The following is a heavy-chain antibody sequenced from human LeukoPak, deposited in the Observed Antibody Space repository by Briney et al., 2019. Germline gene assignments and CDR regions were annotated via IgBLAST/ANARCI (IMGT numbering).Heavy chain of an antibody. D-gene: IGHD1-26*01. Sequence: GGSLRLSCAASGFTFSSYAMHWVRQAPGKGLEWVAVISYDGSNKYYADSVKGRFTISRDNAKNSLYLQMNSLRAEDTAVYYCASLSVGASGYWGQGTLVTVSS. J-gene: IGHJ4*02. CDR3: ASLSVGASGY. CDR2: ISYDGSNK. V-gene: IGHV3-30*04. CDR1: GFTFSSYA.